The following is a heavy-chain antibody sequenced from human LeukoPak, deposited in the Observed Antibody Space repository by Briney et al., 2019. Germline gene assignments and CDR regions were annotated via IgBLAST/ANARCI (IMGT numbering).Heavy chain of an antibody. J-gene: IGHJ4*02. V-gene: IGHV1-2*02. CDR2: ISPKNGDT. CDR1: GYIFTDFY. CDR3: ARDILPPHSDARNSYSRDY. Sequence: ASVKVSCKASGYIFTDFYIHWVRQAPGQGLEWTGWISPKNGDTKFAQKFQGRVTMTRDTSVTTAYMELSRLTSDDTAVYYCARDILPPHSDARNSYSRDYWGQGTLVTVSS. D-gene: IGHD6-6*01.